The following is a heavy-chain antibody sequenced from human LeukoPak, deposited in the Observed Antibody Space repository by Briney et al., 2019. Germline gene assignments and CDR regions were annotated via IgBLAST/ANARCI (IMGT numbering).Heavy chain of an antibody. CDR1: GFTFSDYS. D-gene: IGHD3-10*01. CDR3: ASERLVVRGITGYFDY. J-gene: IGHJ4*02. V-gene: IGHV3-21*01. CDR2: ISFTSSFV. Sequence: GGSLRLSCAASGFTFSDYSMNWVRQAPGKGLEWVSSISFTSSFVYYADSVKGRFTISRDNAKNSLYFQMNSLRAEDTAVYYCASERLVVRGITGYFDYWGQGTLVTVSS.